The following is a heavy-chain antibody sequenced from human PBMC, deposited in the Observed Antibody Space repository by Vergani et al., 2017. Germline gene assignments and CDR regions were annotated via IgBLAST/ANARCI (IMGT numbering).Heavy chain of an antibody. Sequence: EVQLLESGGRLVQPGGSLRLSCATSGFTFSSYAMSWVRQAPGKGLEWVSAINGRGSSTYYADSVKGRFTISRDNSKNTLFLQLKTLRAEDTGVYYCAKDYNIMGALHYWGQGTLVAVSS. CDR1: GFTFSSYA. V-gene: IGHV3-23*01. J-gene: IGHJ4*02. CDR2: INGRGSST. D-gene: IGHD5-12*01. CDR3: AKDYNIMGALHY.